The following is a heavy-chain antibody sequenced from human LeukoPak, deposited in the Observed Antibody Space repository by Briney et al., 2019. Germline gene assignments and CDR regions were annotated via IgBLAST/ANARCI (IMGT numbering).Heavy chain of an antibody. J-gene: IGHJ4*02. CDR2: INHSAST. Sequence: KASETLSLTCAVYGGSFSGYYWSWLRQPPGKGREWMGEINHSASTNYHPPLKSRVTISVDTSKNPFSLKLSSVTAADTPVYYRARSVDDPFSQLDYWGQGALVTVSS. CDR3: ARSVDDPFSQLDY. V-gene: IGHV4-34*01. CDR1: GGSFSGYY. D-gene: IGHD2/OR15-2a*01.